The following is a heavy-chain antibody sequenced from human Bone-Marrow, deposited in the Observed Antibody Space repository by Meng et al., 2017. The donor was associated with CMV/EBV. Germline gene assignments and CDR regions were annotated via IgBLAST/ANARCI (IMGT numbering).Heavy chain of an antibody. V-gene: IGHV3-7*01. J-gene: IGHJ6*02. Sequence: GESLKISCAASGFTFSSYWMSWVRQAPGKGLEWVANIKQDGSEKYYVDSVKGRFTISRDNAKNSLYLQMNSLRAEDTAVYYCARDLGYDFWSGYYIDPYYYYGMDVWGQGTTVTVSS. D-gene: IGHD3-3*01. CDR3: ARDLGYDFWSGYYIDPYYYYGMDV. CDR1: GFTFSSYW. CDR2: IKQDGSEK.